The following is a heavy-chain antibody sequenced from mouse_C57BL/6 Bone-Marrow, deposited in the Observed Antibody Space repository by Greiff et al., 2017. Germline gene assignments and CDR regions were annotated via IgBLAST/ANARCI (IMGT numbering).Heavy chain of an antibody. Sequence: EVQGVESGGGLVQPGGSLSLSCAASGFTFTDYYMSWVRQPPGKALEWLGFIRNKANGYTTEYSASVKGRFTISRDNSQSILYLQMNALRAEDSATYYCARYRGYYDPAMDYWGQGTSVTVSS. CDR1: GFTFTDYY. CDR3: ARYRGYYDPAMDY. D-gene: IGHD2-4*01. CDR2: IRNKANGYTT. J-gene: IGHJ4*01. V-gene: IGHV7-3*01.